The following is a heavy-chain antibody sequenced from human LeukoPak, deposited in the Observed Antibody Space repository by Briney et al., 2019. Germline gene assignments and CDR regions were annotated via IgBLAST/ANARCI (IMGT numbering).Heavy chain of an antibody. J-gene: IGHJ5*02. CDR2: ISGSGGST. CDR3: AKGVARLSIQDDWFDP. V-gene: IGHV3-23*01. D-gene: IGHD2-21*01. Sequence: AGGPLRLSCAASGFTFSSYAMSWVRQAPGKGLEWVSAISGSGGSTYYADSVKGRFTISRDNSKNTLYLQMNSLRAEDTAVYYCAKGVARLSIQDDWFDPWGQGTLVTVSS. CDR1: GFTFSSYA.